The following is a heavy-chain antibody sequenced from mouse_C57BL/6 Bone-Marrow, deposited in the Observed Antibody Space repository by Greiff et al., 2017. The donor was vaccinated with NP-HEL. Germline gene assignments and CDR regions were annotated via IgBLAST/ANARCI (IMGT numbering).Heavy chain of an antibody. V-gene: IGHV1-55*01. Sequence: VQLQESGAELVKPGASVKMSRKASGYTFTSYWITWVKQRPGQGLEWIGDIYPGSGSTNYNEKFKSKATLTVDTSSSTAYMQLSSLTSEDSAVYYCAREGVLFGYWGQGTTLTVSS. CDR1: GYTFTSYW. CDR3: AREGVLFGY. D-gene: IGHD2-14*01. CDR2: IYPGSGST. J-gene: IGHJ2*01.